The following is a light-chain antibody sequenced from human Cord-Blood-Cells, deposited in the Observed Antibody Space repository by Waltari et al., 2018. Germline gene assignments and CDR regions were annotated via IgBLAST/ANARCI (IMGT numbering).Light chain of an antibody. J-gene: IGLJ3*02. CDR3: SSYTSSSWV. Sequence: QSALTQPASVSGSPGQSITISCTGPSSAVGGYNYVSWYQQHPGKAPKLMIYEVSNRPSGVSNRFSGSKSGNTASLTISGLQAEDEADYYCSSYTSSSWVFGGGTKLTVL. CDR1: SSAVGGYNY. V-gene: IGLV2-14*01. CDR2: EVS.